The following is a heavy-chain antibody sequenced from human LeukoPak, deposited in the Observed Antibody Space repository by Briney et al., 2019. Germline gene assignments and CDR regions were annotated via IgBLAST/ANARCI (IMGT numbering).Heavy chain of an antibody. CDR2: IYTSGST. CDR3: ARVQPMFISRPHFDS. J-gene: IGHJ4*02. Sequence: PSQTLSLTCTVSGGSISSGSYSWSWIRQPAGKGLEWIGRIYTSGSTNYNPSLKSRVTISVDTSKKQFSLKLSSVTAADTAVYYCARVQPMFISRPHFDSWGQGTLVTVSS. D-gene: IGHD6-13*01. CDR1: GGSISSGSYS. V-gene: IGHV4-61*02.